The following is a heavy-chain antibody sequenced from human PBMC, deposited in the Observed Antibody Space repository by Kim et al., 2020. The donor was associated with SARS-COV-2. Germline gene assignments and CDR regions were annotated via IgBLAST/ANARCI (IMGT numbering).Heavy chain of an antibody. Sequence: SVKVSCKASGGTFSSYAISWVRQAPGQGLEWMGGIIPIFGTANYAQKFQGRVTITADESTSTAYMELSSLRSEDTAVYYCAAARFGELPNAFDIWGQGTMVTVSS. V-gene: IGHV1-69*13. D-gene: IGHD3-10*01. CDR3: AAARFGELPNAFDI. CDR2: IIPIFGTA. J-gene: IGHJ3*02. CDR1: GGTFSSYA.